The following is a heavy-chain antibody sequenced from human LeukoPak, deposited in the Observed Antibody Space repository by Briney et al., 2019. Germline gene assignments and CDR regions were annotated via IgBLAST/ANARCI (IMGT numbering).Heavy chain of an antibody. Sequence: PGGSLRLSCAASGFTFSRYEMNWVRQAPGKGLEWVSYISSSGDTIYYADSVKGRFTISRDNAKNSLYLQMNSLRAADTAVYYCATDNSFDFWGQGTLVTVPS. CDR3: ATDNSFDF. V-gene: IGHV3-48*03. CDR2: ISSSGDTI. CDR1: GFTFSRYE. D-gene: IGHD1-14*01. J-gene: IGHJ4*02.